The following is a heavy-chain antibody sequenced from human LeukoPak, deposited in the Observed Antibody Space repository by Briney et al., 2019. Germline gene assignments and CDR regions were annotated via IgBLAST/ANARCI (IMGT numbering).Heavy chain of an antibody. CDR2: IRSETDGGAP. V-gene: IGHV3-15*01. Sequence: PGGALRLSCAASGFTFSYAWMTWVRQAPGKGLEWVGHIRSETDGGAPDYAAPGKGRFTISRDDSKNTLYLQMNSLKTEDTAVYYCTTPTFHWGQGTLVTVSS. CDR3: TTPTFH. D-gene: IGHD2/OR15-2a*01. CDR1: GFTFSYAW. J-gene: IGHJ1*01.